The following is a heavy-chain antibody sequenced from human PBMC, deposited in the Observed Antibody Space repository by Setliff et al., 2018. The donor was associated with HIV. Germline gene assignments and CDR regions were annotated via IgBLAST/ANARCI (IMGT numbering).Heavy chain of an antibody. CDR1: GYTFTSYA. V-gene: IGHV1-3*01. CDR2: INAGNGNT. D-gene: IGHD3-9*01. Sequence: ASVKVSCKASGYTFTSYAMHWVRQAPGQRLEWMGWINAGNGNTKYSQKFQGRVTITRDTSASTAYMELSSLRSEDTAVYYCARGHGWRYYDILTGYYNWANYYYYGMDVWGQGTTVTVSS. CDR3: ARGHGWRYYDILTGYYNWANYYYYGMDV. J-gene: IGHJ6*02.